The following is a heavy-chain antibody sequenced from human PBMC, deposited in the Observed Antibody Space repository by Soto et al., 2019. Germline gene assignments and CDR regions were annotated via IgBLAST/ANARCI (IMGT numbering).Heavy chain of an antibody. D-gene: IGHD5-12*01. CDR2: IYPSGST. J-gene: IGHJ4*02. V-gene: IGHV4-4*07. CDR1: GGSISGHS. Sequence: SETLSLTCTVSGGSISGHSWVWIRQPAGKGLEWIGHIYPSGSTSYNPSLRSRVTMSLDTSSNQIFLNLTSVTAADTAVFYCVRGRSYSVYDFWGPGTLVTVSS. CDR3: VRGRSYSVYDF.